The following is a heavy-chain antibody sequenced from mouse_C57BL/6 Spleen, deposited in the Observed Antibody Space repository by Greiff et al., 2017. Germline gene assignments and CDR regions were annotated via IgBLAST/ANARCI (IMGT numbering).Heavy chain of an antibody. J-gene: IGHJ3*01. CDR2: INPGSGGT. CDR1: GYAFTNYL. Sequence: QVQLQQSGAELVRPGTSVKVSCKASGYAFTNYLIEWVKQRPGQGLEWIGVINPGSGGTNYNEKFKGKATLTADKASSTAYMQLSSLTSEDSAVYFCARGELRGRSYGFAYWGQGTLVTVAA. V-gene: IGHV1-54*01. D-gene: IGHD1-1*01. CDR3: ARGELRGRSYGFAY.